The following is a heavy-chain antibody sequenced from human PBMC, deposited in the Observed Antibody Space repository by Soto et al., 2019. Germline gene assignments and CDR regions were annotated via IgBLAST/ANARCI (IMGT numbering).Heavy chain of an antibody. CDR3: ARDTYYDFWSGYYPTTYYYYGMDV. D-gene: IGHD3-3*01. CDR2: INPSGGST. CDR1: GYTFTSYY. J-gene: IGHJ6*02. Sequence: ASVKVSCKASGYTFTSYYMHWVRQALGQGLEWMGIINPSGGSTSYAQKFQGRVTMTRDTSTSTVYMELSSLRSEDTAVYYCARDTYYDFWSGYYPTTYYYYGMDVWGQGTTVTVSS. V-gene: IGHV1-46*01.